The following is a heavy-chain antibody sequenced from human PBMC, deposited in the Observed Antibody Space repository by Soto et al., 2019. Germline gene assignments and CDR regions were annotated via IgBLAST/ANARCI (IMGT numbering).Heavy chain of an antibody. CDR1: GGTFSSYA. CDR2: IIPIFGTA. D-gene: IGHD2-2*01. Sequence: QVQLVQSGAEVKKPGSSVKVSCKASGGTFSSYAISWVRQAPGQGLEWMGGIIPIFGTANYAQKFQGRVTITAVESTSTAYMELSSLRSEDTAVYYCARDRIGIVVVPAARYYYYGMDVWGQGTTVTVSS. J-gene: IGHJ6*02. V-gene: IGHV1-69*01. CDR3: ARDRIGIVVVPAARYYYYGMDV.